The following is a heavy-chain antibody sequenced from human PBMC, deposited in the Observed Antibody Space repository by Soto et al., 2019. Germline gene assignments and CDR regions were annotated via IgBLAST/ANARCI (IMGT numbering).Heavy chain of an antibody. V-gene: IGHV4-61*01. D-gene: IGHD2-15*01. J-gene: IGHJ6*02. CDR3: ARDIVVVVAATTYYYYYGMDV. CDR1: GGSVSSGSYY. CDR2: IYYSGST. Sequence: PSETLSLTCTVSGGSVSSGSYYWSWIRQPPGKGLEWIGYIYYSGSTNYNPSLKSRVTISVDTSKNQFSLKLSSVTAADTAVYYCARDIVVVVAATTYYYYYGMDVWGQGTTVTVS.